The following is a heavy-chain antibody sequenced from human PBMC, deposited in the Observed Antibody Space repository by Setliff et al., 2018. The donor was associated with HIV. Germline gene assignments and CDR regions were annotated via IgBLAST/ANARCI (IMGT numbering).Heavy chain of an antibody. D-gene: IGHD5-12*01. J-gene: IGHJ4*02. CDR3: ARMYSGYDWSPAGARTRYFDY. CDR1: GYSISSGYY. Sequence: SDTLSLTCAVSGYSISSGYYWGWIRQPPGKGLEWIGSIYHSGSTYYNPSLKSRVTISVDTSKNQFSLKLSSVTAADTAVYYCARMYSGYDWSPAGARTRYFDYWGQGTLVTVSS. V-gene: IGHV4-38-2*01. CDR2: IYHSGST.